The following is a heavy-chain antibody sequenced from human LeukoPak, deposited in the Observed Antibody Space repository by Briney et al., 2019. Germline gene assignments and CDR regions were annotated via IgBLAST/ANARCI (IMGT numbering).Heavy chain of an antibody. CDR2: IYSGGST. CDR1: GFTVSSNY. D-gene: IGHD3-10*01. CDR3: ARGTVTMVDY. Sequence: AGSLRLSCAASGFTVSSNYMSWVRQAPGRGLEWVSVIYSGGSTYYADSVKGRFTISKDNSKNTLFLQMNSLRAGDTAVYYCARGTVTMVDYWGQGTLVTVSS. J-gene: IGHJ4*02. V-gene: IGHV3-66*01.